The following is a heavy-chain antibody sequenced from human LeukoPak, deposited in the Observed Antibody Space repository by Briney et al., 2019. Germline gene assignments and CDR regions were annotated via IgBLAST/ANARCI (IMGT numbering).Heavy chain of an antibody. V-gene: IGHV3-23*01. D-gene: IGHD2-2*01. Sequence: GGSLRLSCAASGFTFSSYAMSWVRQAPGKGLEWVSAISGSGGSTYYADSVKGRFTISRDNSKNTLYLQRNSLRAEDTAVYYCAKDGEWVVVPAATYYYYGMDVWGQGTTVTVSS. CDR2: ISGSGGST. CDR1: GFTFSSYA. CDR3: AKDGEWVVVPAATYYYYGMDV. J-gene: IGHJ6*02.